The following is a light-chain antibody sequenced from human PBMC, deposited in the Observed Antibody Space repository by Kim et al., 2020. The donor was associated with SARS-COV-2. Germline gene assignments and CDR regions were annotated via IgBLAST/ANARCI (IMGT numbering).Light chain of an antibody. CDR2: GAS. CDR1: QNIASY. J-gene: IGKJ1*01. V-gene: IGKV1-39*01. Sequence: AASVGDRVNITCRASQNIASYLNWYQQKPGKAPNLLIYGASTLQSGVPSRFSGSGSGTDFTLTINTLQPDDFATYHCQQSYGTPTFGQGTKVDIK. CDR3: QQSYGTPT.